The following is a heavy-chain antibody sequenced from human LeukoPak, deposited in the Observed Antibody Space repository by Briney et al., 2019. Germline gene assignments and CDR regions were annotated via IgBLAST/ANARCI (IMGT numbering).Heavy chain of an antibody. CDR2: INKDGSGT. Sequence: GGSLRLSCAASGFTFSNYFMSWVRQAPGKGLEWVANINKDGSGTSYADSVKGRLTISRDYAKNSLYLQMNSLRVEDTAVYYCARGCCSVSGLYFEFWGQGSLVTVSS. CDR3: ARGCCSVSGLYFEF. V-gene: IGHV3-7*03. J-gene: IGHJ4*02. CDR1: GFTFSNYF. D-gene: IGHD3-9*01.